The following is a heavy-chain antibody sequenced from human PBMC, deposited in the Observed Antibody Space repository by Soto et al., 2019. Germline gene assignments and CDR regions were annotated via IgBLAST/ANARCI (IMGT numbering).Heavy chain of an antibody. J-gene: IGHJ5*02. Sequence: ASVKVSCKASGYTFTSYPMHWVRQAPGQRLEWMGWIKVGDGNTRYSQKFQGRLTLTRDTSASTVFMDLSSLRSEDTAVYFCAREGVPTMPGYNWFDPWGQGTLVTVSS. CDR3: AREGVPTMPGYNWFDP. CDR2: IKVGDGNT. CDR1: GYTFTSYP. V-gene: IGHV1-3*01. D-gene: IGHD1-1*01.